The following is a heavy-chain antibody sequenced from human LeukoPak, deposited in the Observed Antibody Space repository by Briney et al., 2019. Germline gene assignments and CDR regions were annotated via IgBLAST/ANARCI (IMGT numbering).Heavy chain of an antibody. J-gene: IGHJ3*02. CDR3: ARGDDVVDM. V-gene: IGHV3-64D*09. CDR2: ISSRGASI. CDR1: GFIFSNYA. Sequence: PGGSLRLSCSASGFIFSNYAMHWVRQAPGQGLEYVSAISSRGASIYYADSVKGRFTISRDNSKNTLYLQMSSLSAGDTAVYYCARGDDVVDMWGKGTMVTVSS.